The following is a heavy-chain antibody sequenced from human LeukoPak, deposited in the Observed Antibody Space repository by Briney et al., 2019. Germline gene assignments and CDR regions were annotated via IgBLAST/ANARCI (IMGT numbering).Heavy chain of an antibody. V-gene: IGHV3-9*01. CDR1: GFTFRSYW. CDR2: ISYSSGSI. D-gene: IGHD1-26*01. J-gene: IGHJ3*01. Sequence: PGGSLRLSCAVSGFTFRSYWMNWVRQAPGKGLEWVSGISYSSGSIGYVDSVKGRFTISRDNAKNSLYLQMNSLRVEDTALYYCAKDRGGSSELGDAFDVWGQGTMVRVSS. CDR3: AKDRGGSSELGDAFDV.